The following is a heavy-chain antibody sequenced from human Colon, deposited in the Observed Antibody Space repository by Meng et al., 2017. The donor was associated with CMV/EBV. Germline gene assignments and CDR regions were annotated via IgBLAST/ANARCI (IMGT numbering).Heavy chain of an antibody. CDR1: GFTFSSYA. V-gene: IGHV3-30*04. CDR3: ATQRHSSSSPFDY. Sequence: GESLKISCAASGFTFSSYAMHWVRQAPGKGLEWVAVISYDGSNKYYADSVKGRFTISRDNSKNTLYLQMNSLRAEDTAVYYCATQRHSSSSPFDYWGQGTLVTVSS. J-gene: IGHJ4*02. D-gene: IGHD6-6*01. CDR2: ISYDGSNK.